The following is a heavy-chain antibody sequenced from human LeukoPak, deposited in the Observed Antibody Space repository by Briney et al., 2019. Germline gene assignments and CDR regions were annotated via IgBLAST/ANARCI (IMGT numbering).Heavy chain of an antibody. Sequence: ASVKVSCKASGYTFTAYYINWVRQAPGQGREWMGWINPNSGGTNYAQKFQGRVTMTRDTSISTAYMELNRRTSDDTAVYYCARRLTGVDYWGQGTLVTVSS. CDR3: ARRLTGVDY. D-gene: IGHD7-27*01. CDR2: INPNSGGT. CDR1: GYTFTAYY. V-gene: IGHV1-2*02. J-gene: IGHJ4*02.